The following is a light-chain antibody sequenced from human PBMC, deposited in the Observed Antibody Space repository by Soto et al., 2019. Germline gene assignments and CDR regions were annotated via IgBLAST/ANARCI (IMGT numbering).Light chain of an antibody. CDR3: QQYGSSPPFT. Sequence: EIVLTQSPGTLSLSPGERATLSCRASQSVSSRYLAWYQQKPGQAPRLLMYGASNRATGIPDRFSGSGSGTDFNLTISRLEPEDFAVYFCQQYGSSPPFTFGQGTKVEIK. CDR2: GAS. J-gene: IGKJ2*01. CDR1: QSVSSRY. V-gene: IGKV3-20*01.